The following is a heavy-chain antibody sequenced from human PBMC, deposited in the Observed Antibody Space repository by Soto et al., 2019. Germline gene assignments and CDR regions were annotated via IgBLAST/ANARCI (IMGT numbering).Heavy chain of an antibody. J-gene: IGHJ4*02. CDR3: ARGGRVVVPAAIYNY. Sequence: PSVKVSCKASGYTFTSYDINWVRQATGQGLEWMGWMNPNSGNTGYAQKFQGRVTMTRNTSISTAYMELSSLRSEDTAVYYCARGGRVVVPAAIYNYWGQGTLVTVSS. V-gene: IGHV1-8*01. D-gene: IGHD2-2*02. CDR1: GYTFTSYD. CDR2: MNPNSGNT.